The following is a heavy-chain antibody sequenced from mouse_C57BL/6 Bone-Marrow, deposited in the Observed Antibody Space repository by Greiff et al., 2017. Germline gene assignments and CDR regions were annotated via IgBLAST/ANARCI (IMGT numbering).Heavy chain of an antibody. CDR3: ARPYDYDGGY. CDR1: GYTFTSYG. CDR2: IYPRSGTT. J-gene: IGHJ4*01. D-gene: IGHD2-4*01. V-gene: IGHV1-81*01. Sequence: QVQLKQSGAELARPGASVKLSCKASGYTFTSYGISWVKQRTGQGLEWIGEIYPRSGTTYYNEKFKGKATLTADKSSSTAYMERRSLTSEDSADYFCARPYDYDGGYWGQGTSVTVSA.